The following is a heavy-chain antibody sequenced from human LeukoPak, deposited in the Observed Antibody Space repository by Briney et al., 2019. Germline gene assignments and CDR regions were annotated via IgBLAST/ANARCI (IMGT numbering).Heavy chain of an antibody. CDR2: FSGSGGTT. CDR1: GLTFSRYP. J-gene: IGHJ6*02. V-gene: IGHV3-23*01. D-gene: IGHD1-1*01. CDR3: AKRGPTNEDYYYYAMDV. Sequence: HPGGSLILSCAASGLTFSRYPMSWVRQAPGKGLEWVSGFSGSGGTTYSADSVKGRFTISRDNSKNTLHLQMNSLRAEDTAVYYCAKRGPTNEDYYYYAMDVWGQGTTVTVSS.